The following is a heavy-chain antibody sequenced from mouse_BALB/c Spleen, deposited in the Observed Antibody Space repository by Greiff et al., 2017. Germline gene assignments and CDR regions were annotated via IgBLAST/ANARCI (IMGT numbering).Heavy chain of an antibody. CDR1: GFTFSSYA. CDR2: ISSGGST. CDR3: ARGLDGTNWYFDV. D-gene: IGHD2-1*01. Sequence: EVKLMESGGGLVKPGGSLKLSCAASGFTFSSYAMSWVRQTPEKRLEWVASISSGGSTYYPDSVKGRFTISRDNARNILYLQMSSLRSEDTAMYYCARGLDGTNWYFDVWGAGTTVTVSS. J-gene: IGHJ1*01. V-gene: IGHV5-6-5*01.